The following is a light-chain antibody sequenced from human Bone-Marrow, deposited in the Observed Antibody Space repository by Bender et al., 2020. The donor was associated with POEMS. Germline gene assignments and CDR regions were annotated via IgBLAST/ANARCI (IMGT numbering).Light chain of an antibody. CDR3: SSWDDRLNGWV. CDR2: SNN. J-gene: IGLJ3*02. CDR1: SSNFGNNA. Sequence: ISCSGTSSNFGNNAANWYQHVPGTAPKVLIYSNNQRPSGVPDRFSASTSGTSASLAISGLHSDDEADYYCSSWDDRLNGWVFGGGTKLTVL. V-gene: IGLV1-44*01.